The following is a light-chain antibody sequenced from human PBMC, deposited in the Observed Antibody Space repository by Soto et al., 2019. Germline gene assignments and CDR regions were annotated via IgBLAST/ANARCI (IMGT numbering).Light chain of an antibody. J-gene: IGKJ1*01. V-gene: IGKV3-20*01. CDR3: QQYDNLPQT. CDR2: GAS. CDR1: QSVSSSY. Sequence: IGLTQSPASLSLFPGERATLSCRASQSVSSSYLAWYQQKPGQAPRLLIYGASSRATGIPDRFSGSGSGTDFTFTISSLQPEDIATYYCQQYDNLPQTFGQGTKVDIK.